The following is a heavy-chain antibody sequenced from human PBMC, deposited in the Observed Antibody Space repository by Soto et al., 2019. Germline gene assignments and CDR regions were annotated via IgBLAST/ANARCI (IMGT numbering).Heavy chain of an antibody. CDR2: ISGSGDST. CDR1: GFTFSSYA. CDR3: ARRGGGSYYDY. D-gene: IGHD1-26*01. Sequence: EVQLLESGGGLVQPGGSLRLSCAASGFTFSSYAMRWVRQAPVKGLEWVSAISGSGDSTYYADSVKGRFTISRDNSKNTLYLQMNSLGAEDTAVYYCARRGGGSYYDYWGQGTLVTVSS. J-gene: IGHJ4*02. V-gene: IGHV3-23*01.